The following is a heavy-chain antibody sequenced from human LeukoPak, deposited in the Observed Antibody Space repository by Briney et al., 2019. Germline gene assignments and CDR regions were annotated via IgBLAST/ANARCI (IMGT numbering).Heavy chain of an antibody. D-gene: IGHD5-24*01. CDR2: INHSGST. Sequence: PSETLSLTCAVYGGSFSGYYWSWIRQPPGKGLEWIGEINHSGSTNYNPSLKSRVTISVDTSKNQFSLKLSSVTAADTAVYYCARRDGYMGAFDIWGQGTMVTVSS. CDR1: GGSFSGYY. J-gene: IGHJ3*02. V-gene: IGHV4-34*01. CDR3: ARRDGYMGAFDI.